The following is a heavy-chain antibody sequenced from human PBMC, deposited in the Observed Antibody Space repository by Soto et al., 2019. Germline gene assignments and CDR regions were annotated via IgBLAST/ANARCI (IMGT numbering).Heavy chain of an antibody. J-gene: IGHJ4*02. Sequence: VQLVESGGGLVKPGGSLRLSCAASGFTFSSYSMNWVRQAPGKGLEWIGYIYYSGSTYYSPSLKSRVITSVDTSKNGFSLKLSSVTAADTAVYYCARLGYGSNPYFFDYWGPGTLVIVSS. V-gene: IGHV4-59*06. CDR3: ARLGYGSNPYFFDY. CDR1: GFTFSSYS. CDR2: IYYSGST. D-gene: IGHD2-2*01.